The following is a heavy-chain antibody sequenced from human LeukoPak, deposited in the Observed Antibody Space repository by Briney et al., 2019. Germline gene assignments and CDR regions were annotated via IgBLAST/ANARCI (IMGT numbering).Heavy chain of an antibody. CDR2: ISGSGGST. CDR3: AKQGQQLSYFDY. J-gene: IGHJ4*02. CDR1: RFTFSSYA. V-gene: IGHV3-23*01. Sequence: GGSLRLSCAASRFTFSSYAMSWVRQAPGKGLEWVSAISGSGGSTYYADSVKGRFTISRDNSKNTLYLQMNSLRAEDTAVYYCAKQGQQLSYFDYWGQGTLVTVSS. D-gene: IGHD6-13*01.